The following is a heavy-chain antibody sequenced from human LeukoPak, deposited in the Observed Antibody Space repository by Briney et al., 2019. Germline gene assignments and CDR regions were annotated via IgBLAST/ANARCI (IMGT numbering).Heavy chain of an antibody. J-gene: IGHJ5*02. V-gene: IGHV4-34*01. Sequence: SETLSLTRAVYGGSFSGYYWSWIRQPPGKGLEWIGEINHCGSTNYNPSLKSRVTISVDNSQNQFSLKLSSVTAADTAVYYCARDSEYSSGLNWFDPWGQGTLVTVSS. CDR2: INHCGST. CDR3: ARDSEYSSGLNWFDP. CDR1: GGSFSGYY. D-gene: IGHD6-19*01.